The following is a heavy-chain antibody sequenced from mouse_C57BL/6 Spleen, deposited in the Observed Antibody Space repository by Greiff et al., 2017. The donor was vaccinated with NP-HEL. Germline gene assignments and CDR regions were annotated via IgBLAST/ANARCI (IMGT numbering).Heavy chain of an antibody. CDR3: ALDSSGTKMDY. V-gene: IGHV1-52*01. CDR1: GYTFTSYW. Sequence: VKLQQPGAELVRPGSSVKLSCKASGYTFTSYWMHWVKQRPIQGLEWIGNIDPSDSETHYNQKFKDKATLTVDKSSSTAYMQLSSLTSEDSAVYYCALDSSGTKMDYWGQGTSVTVSS. J-gene: IGHJ4*01. CDR2: IDPSDSET. D-gene: IGHD3-2*02.